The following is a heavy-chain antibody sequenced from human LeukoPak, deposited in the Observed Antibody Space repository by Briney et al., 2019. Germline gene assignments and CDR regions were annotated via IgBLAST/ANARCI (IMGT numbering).Heavy chain of an antibody. CDR1: GFTFSSYS. CDR2: ISSSSSTI. Sequence: GGSLRLSCAASGFTFSSYSMNWVRQAPGKGLEWVSYISSSSSTIYYADSVKGRFTISRDNAKNSLHLQMNSLRAEDTAVYYCARVGSYYQEDFDYWGQGTLVTVSS. CDR3: ARVGSYYQEDFDY. V-gene: IGHV3-48*01. J-gene: IGHJ4*02. D-gene: IGHD1-26*01.